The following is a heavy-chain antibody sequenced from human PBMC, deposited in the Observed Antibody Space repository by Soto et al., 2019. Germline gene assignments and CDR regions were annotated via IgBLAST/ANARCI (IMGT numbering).Heavy chain of an antibody. CDR1: GFTFSDYY. CDR2: ISGRSNFT. D-gene: IGHD3-22*01. CDR3: ARDLHYYDSSGYYPAFDY. Sequence: GGSLRLSCAASGFTFSDYYMSWIRQAPGKGLECISYISGRSNFTKYADSVKGRFTISRDTSTSTVYMELSSLRSEDTAVYYCARDLHYYDSSGYYPAFDYWGQGTLVTVSS. J-gene: IGHJ4*02. V-gene: IGHV3-11*05.